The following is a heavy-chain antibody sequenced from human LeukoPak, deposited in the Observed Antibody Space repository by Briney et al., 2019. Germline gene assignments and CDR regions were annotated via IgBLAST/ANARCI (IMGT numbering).Heavy chain of an antibody. J-gene: IGHJ4*02. CDR3: ARGRGYSYGYAFDY. Sequence: SETLSLTCTVSGGSISSYYWSWIRQPPGKGLEWIGYIYYSGSTNYNPSLKSRVTISVDTSKNQFSLRLSSVTAADTAVYYCARGRGYSYGYAFDYWGQGTLVTVSS. CDR1: GGSISSYY. D-gene: IGHD5-18*01. V-gene: IGHV4-59*01. CDR2: IYYSGST.